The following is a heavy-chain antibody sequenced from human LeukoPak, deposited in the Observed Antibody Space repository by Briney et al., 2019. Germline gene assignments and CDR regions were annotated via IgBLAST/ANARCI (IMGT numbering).Heavy chain of an antibody. J-gene: IGHJ4*02. CDR1: GGSIRSYY. CDR2: IYCSGST. Sequence: SDTLSLTCTVSGGSIRSYYWSCLRQPPGKGLEWIGYIYCSGSTNYNPSLKSRVSISVDTSKNQFSLKLSSVTAADTAVYYCARTGSTVTMLYPFDHWGQGTLVTVSS. CDR3: ARTGSTVTMLYPFDH. D-gene: IGHD4-17*01. V-gene: IGHV4-59*07.